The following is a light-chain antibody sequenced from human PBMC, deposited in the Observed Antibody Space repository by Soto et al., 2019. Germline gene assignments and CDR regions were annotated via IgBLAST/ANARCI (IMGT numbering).Light chain of an antibody. CDR2: SNN. CDR3: AVWDDSLNGVV. V-gene: IGLV1-44*01. J-gene: IGLJ2*01. Sequence: QSVLTQPPSASGTPGQRVTISCSGSSSNIGSNTVNWFQQLPGTAPKLLNYSNNYRPSGVPDRFSGSKSGTSASLAISGLQSEDEADYYCAVWDDSLNGVVFGGGTKVTVL. CDR1: SSNIGSNT.